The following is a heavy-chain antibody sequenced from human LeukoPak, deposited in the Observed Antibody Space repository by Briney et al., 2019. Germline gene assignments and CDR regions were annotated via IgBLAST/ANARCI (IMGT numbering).Heavy chain of an antibody. CDR1: GLTFSSYS. CDR2: ISISSSYI. Sequence: PGRSLRLSCAASGLTFSSYSMNWVRQAPGKGLEWVSSISISSSYIYHADSVKGRFTISRDNAKNSLYLQMNSLRAEDTAVYYCARVGNSVRFYYFDYWGQGTLVTVSS. J-gene: IGHJ4*02. D-gene: IGHD5/OR15-5a*01. V-gene: IGHV3-21*01. CDR3: ARVGNSVRFYYFDY.